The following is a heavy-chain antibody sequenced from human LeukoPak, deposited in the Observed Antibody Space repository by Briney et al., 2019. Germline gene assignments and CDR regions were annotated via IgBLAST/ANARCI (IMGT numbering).Heavy chain of an antibody. Sequence: GGSLRLSCAASGLTVTSNHMSWVRQAPGKGLEWVSLIKSDGTTEYADSVKGRFTLSRDNSKNTLFLQMNSLRVEDTAVYYCARLRRGYWGRGTPVTVSS. CDR2: IKSDGTT. J-gene: IGHJ4*02. CDR3: ARLRRGY. CDR1: GLTVTSNH. V-gene: IGHV3-53*01.